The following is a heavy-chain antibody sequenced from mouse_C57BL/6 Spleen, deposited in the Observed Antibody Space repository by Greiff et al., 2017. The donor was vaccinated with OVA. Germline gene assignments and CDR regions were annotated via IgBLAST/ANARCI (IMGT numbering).Heavy chain of an antibody. D-gene: IGHD2-3*01. CDR2: IYPGDGDT. CDR1: GYAFSSSW. CDR3: ARGWLLPSYYYAMDY. Sequence: VQLVESGPELVKPGASVKISCKASGYAFSSSWMNWVKQRPGKGLEWIGRIYPGDGDTNYNGKFKGKATLTADKSSSTAYMQLSSLTSEDSAVYFCARGWLLPSYYYAMDYWGQGTSVTVSS. V-gene: IGHV1-82*01. J-gene: IGHJ4*01.